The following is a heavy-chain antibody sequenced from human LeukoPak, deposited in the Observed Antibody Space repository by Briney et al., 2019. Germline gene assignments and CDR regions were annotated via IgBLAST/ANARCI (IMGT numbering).Heavy chain of an antibody. CDR1: GGSVNNYY. CDR3: ARDDYSSGWSESGKFPYYQYNGMDV. V-gene: IGHV4-59*02. CDR2: IYYTGIT. D-gene: IGHD6-19*01. J-gene: IGHJ6*02. Sequence: SETLSLTCTVSGGSVNNYYWNWIRRPPGKGLEWLGYIYYTGITNYNPSLKSRATISVDTSKNQISLKLRSVTAADTAVYYCARDDYSSGWSESGKFPYYQYNGMDVWGQGTTVIVSS.